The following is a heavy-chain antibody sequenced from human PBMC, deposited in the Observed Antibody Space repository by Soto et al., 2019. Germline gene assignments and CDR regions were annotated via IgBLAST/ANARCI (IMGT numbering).Heavy chain of an antibody. CDR2: ISSSGSTI. D-gene: IGHD3-3*02. V-gene: IGHV3-11*01. CDR3: ARAHFWSGYYRNDAFDI. CDR1: GFTFSDYY. J-gene: IGHJ3*02. Sequence: GGSLRPSCAASGFTFSDYYMSWIRQAPGKGLEWVSYISSSGSTIYYADSVKGRFTISRDNAKNSLYLQMNSLRAEDTAVYYCARAHFWSGYYRNDAFDIWGQGTMVTVSS.